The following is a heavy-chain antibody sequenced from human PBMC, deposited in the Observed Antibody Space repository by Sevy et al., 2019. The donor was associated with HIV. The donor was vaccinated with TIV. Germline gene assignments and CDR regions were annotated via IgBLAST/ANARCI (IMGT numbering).Heavy chain of an antibody. Sequence: GGSLRLSCAASGFTVSSNYMSWVRQAPGKGLEWVSVIYSGGSTYYADSVKGRFTISRDNAKNSLYLQMNSLRDEDTAVYYCAREYDRGSFDYWGQGTLVTVSS. CDR3: AREYDRGSFDY. V-gene: IGHV3-53*01. J-gene: IGHJ4*02. D-gene: IGHD3-16*01. CDR1: GFTVSSNY. CDR2: IYSGGST.